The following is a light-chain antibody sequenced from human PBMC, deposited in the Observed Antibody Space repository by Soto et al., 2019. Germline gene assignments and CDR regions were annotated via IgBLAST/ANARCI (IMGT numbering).Light chain of an antibody. CDR3: SSYAGSNIL. V-gene: IGLV2-8*01. CDR1: SSDVGGYNY. Sequence: QSALTQPPSASGSPGQSVTISCTGTSSDVGGYNYVSWYHQHPDKAPKLMIYEVSKRPSGVPDRFSGSKSGNTASLTVSGLQAEDEADYYCSSYAGSNILFGGGTKVTVL. CDR2: EVS. J-gene: IGLJ2*01.